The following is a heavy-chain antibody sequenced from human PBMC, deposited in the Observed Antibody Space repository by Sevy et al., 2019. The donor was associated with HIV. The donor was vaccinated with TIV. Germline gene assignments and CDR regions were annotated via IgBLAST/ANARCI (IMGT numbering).Heavy chain of an antibody. CDR1: GYSFTGYY. CDR3: ARDLLAVTSIPSDAFDI. V-gene: IGHV1-2*02. J-gene: IGHJ3*02. CDR2: INPNTSDT. Sequence: ASVKVSCKASGYSFTGYYMNWVRQAPGQGLELMGWINPNTSDTTYSEKFEGRVTMTRDSSLSTAYLELRGLRSDDTAVYYCARDLLAVTSIPSDAFDIWGQGTLVTVSS. D-gene: IGHD2-21*02.